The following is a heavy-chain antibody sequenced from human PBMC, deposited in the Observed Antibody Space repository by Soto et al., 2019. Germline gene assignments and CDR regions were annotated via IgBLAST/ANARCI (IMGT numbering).Heavy chain of an antibody. V-gene: IGHV3-30*18. CDR2: ISYDGSNE. CDR3: AKLVVLWFGESSDKGDY. J-gene: IGHJ4*02. D-gene: IGHD3-10*01. Sequence: ESGGGVVQPGRSLRLSCAASGFTFSRYGMHWVRQAPGKGLEWVAVISYDGSNEFYEDSVKGRFTISRDNSKNTLYLQMNSLRAEDTAVYYCAKLVVLWFGESSDKGDYWGQGTLVTVST. CDR1: GFTFSRYG.